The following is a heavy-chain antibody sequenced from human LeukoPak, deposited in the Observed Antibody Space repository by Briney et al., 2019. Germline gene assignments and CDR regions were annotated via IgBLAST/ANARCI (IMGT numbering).Heavy chain of an antibody. CDR2: IYPDDSDT. D-gene: IGHD2-15*01. CDR1: GYNFATYW. J-gene: IGHJ3*02. CDR3: ARRIDCSGGSCYPDDAFDI. Sequence: GESLKISCKGSGYNFATYWIGWVRQMHGKGLEWMGIIYPDDSDTRYSPSFQGQVTISADKSISTAYLQWSSLKASDTAMYYCARRIDCSGGSCYPDDAFDIWGQGTMVTVSS. V-gene: IGHV5-51*01.